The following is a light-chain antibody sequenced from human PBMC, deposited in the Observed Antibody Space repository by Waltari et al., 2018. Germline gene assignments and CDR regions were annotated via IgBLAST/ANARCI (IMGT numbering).Light chain of an antibody. Sequence: QSALTQPASVSGSPGQSITISCTGTSSDIGNYNLVSWYQQHPGKAPKVMISDVSKRPSGVSNRFSGSKSGNTASLTISGLQPEDEAYYYCCSYAGSSTVWVFGGGTKLTVL. CDR1: SSDIGNYNL. CDR2: DVS. V-gene: IGLV2-23*02. J-gene: IGLJ3*02. CDR3: CSYAGSSTVWV.